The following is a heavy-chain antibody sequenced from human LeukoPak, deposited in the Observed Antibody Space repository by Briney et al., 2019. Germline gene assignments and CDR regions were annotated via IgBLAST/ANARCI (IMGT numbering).Heavy chain of an antibody. V-gene: IGHV3-7*05. D-gene: IGHD1-26*01. J-gene: IGHJ4*02. CDR2: IDQDGSEK. CDR3: AKRVGATSWFAY. CDR1: TFSFSTYW. Sequence: GGSLRLSCAASTFSFSTYWMTWVRQAPGKGLEWVANIDQDGSEKNYVGSVKGRFTISRDNSKNTLYLQMNSLRAEDTAVYFCAKRVGATSWFAYWGQGTLVTVSS.